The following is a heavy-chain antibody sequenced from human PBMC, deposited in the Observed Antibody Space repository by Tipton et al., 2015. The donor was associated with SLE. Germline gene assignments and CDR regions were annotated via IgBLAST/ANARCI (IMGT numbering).Heavy chain of an antibody. CDR3: AREYSGYDYRTFDL. J-gene: IGHJ4*02. Sequence: LRLSCNVSGYSIRNGYYWGWIRQAPGKGLEWTGTIHHSGITYYNPSLKSRVTISVDTSKNQFSLKLRSVTAADTAVYYCAREYSGYDYRTFDLWGQGTLVTVSS. CDR2: IHHSGIT. D-gene: IGHD5-12*01. CDR1: GYSIRNGYY. V-gene: IGHV4-38-2*02.